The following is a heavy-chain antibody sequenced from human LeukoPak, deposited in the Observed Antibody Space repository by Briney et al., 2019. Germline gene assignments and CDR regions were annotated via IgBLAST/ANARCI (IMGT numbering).Heavy chain of an antibody. J-gene: IGHJ4*02. CDR2: IRYDGSNK. V-gene: IGHV3-30*02. CDR3: ARGGYQTTTCYQFDY. D-gene: IGHD2-2*01. Sequence: GGSLRLSCAASGFTFSSYGMHWVRQAPGKGLEWVAFIRYDGSNKYYADSVKGRFTISRDNSKNTLYLQMNSLRAEDTAVYYCARGGYQTTTCYQFDYWGQGTLVTVSS. CDR1: GFTFSSYG.